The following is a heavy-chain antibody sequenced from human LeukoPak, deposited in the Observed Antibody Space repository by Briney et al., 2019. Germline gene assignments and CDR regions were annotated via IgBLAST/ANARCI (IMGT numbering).Heavy chain of an antibody. V-gene: IGHV3-33*08. CDR2: IWYDGSNK. J-gene: IGHJ6*02. CDR3: ARSRQVRNYYYGMDV. Sequence: GGSLRLSCAASGFTFSRYGMSWVRQAPGKGLEWVAVIWYDGSNKYYADSVKGRFTISRDNSKNTLYLQMNSLRAEDTAVYYCARSRQVRNYYYGMDVWGQGTTVTVSS. D-gene: IGHD6-19*01. CDR1: GFTFSRYG.